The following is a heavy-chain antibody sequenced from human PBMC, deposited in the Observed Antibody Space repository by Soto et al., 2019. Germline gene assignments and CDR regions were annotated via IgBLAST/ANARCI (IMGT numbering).Heavy chain of an antibody. CDR1: GFPLSSYA. CDR3: ARDIDTAMASYYYYGMDV. Sequence: GGSLRLSCAASGFPLSSYAMSWGRQAPGKGLEWVSAISGSGGSTYYADSVKGRFTISRDNSKNRLYLQMNSLRVENTSVYYCARDIDTAMASYYYYGMDVWGQGTTVTVSS. J-gene: IGHJ6*02. D-gene: IGHD5-18*01. CDR2: ISGSGGST. V-gene: IGHV3-23*01.